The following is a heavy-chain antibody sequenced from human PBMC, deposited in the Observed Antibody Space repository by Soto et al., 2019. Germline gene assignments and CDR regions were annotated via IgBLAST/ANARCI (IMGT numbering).Heavy chain of an antibody. CDR2: IIPIIGIS. Sequence: QVQLVQSGAEVKKPGSSVKVSCKASGGTFSTYTITWVRQAPGQGLEWMGRIIPIIGISNYAQTFRGRVTISADTFTGTAYMALIGLRSDATAVYYCAGDPDSHYNDSHASSYPWGQGTLVTVSS. V-gene: IGHV1-69*08. CDR3: AGDPDSHYNDSHASSYP. D-gene: IGHD4-4*01. CDR1: GGTFSTYT. J-gene: IGHJ5*02.